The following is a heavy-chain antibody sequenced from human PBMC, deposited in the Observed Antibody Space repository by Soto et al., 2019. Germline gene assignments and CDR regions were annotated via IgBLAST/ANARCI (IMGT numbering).Heavy chain of an antibody. CDR3: VRDQGDHVTHFDH. CDR1: GFTFSSYG. J-gene: IGHJ4*02. V-gene: IGHV3-30*03. D-gene: IGHD3-16*01. Sequence: GGSLRLSCAASGFTFSSYGMHWVRQAPGKGLEWVAVISYDGSNKYYADSVKGRFTISRDNSKNTLYLQMNSLRAEDTAVYYCVRDQGDHVTHFDHWGQGALVTVSS. CDR2: ISYDGSNK.